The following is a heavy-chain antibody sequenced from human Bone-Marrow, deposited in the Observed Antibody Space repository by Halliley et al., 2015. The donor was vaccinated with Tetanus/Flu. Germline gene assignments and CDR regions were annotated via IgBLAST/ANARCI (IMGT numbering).Heavy chain of an antibody. CDR2: ISYDGSNT. J-gene: IGHJ4*02. V-gene: IGHV3-30-3*01. D-gene: IGHD2-15*01. CDR3: ARTPVGYCDPTYCLSYFDL. Sequence: ISYDGSNTFYADSVKGRFTISRDNSKITLYLQMNSLRVEDTAVYFCARTPVGYCDPTYCLSYFDLWGQGTLVTVSS.